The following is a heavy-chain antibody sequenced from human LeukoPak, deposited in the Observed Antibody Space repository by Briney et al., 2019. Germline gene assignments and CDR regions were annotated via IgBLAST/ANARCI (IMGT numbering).Heavy chain of an antibody. D-gene: IGHD3-3*01. Sequence: GGSLRLSCGVSGFTFSNYWMSWVRQAPGKGLEWVANIKQDGSEKYYVDSVKGRFTVSRDNAKNSLYLQMNSLRVEDTAVYYCAKIYNLLSGCYRDYWGQGTLVTVSS. CDR2: IKQDGSEK. V-gene: IGHV3-7*01. J-gene: IGHJ4*02. CDR1: GFTFSNYW. CDR3: AKIYNLLSGCYRDY.